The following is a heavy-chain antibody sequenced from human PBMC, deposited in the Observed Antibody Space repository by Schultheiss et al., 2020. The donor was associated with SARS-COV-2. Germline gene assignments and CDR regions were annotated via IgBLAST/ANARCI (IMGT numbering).Heavy chain of an antibody. Sequence: SETLSLTCAVYGGSFSGYYWSWIRQPPGKGLEWIGEIYHSGSTNYNPSLKSRVTISVDKSKNQFSLNLSSVTAADTAVYYCARGGFGVVGDYYGMDVWGQGTTVTVSS. CDR2: IYHSGST. CDR3: ARGGFGVVGDYYGMDV. CDR1: GGSFSGYY. V-gene: IGHV4-34*01. D-gene: IGHD3-3*01. J-gene: IGHJ6*02.